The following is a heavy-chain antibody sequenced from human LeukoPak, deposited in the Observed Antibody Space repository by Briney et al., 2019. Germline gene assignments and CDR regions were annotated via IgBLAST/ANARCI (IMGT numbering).Heavy chain of an antibody. Sequence: GGSLRLSCAASGFTFSSFTMHWVRQAPGKGLEGVSVILYDGSTKDYADSVKGRFTISRDTSKNTLYLQMNSLSAEDTAVYYCARDPRGPIEYDHSGRDSFDYWGQGTLVTVSS. CDR1: GFTFSSFT. V-gene: IGHV3-30-3*01. CDR2: ILYDGSTK. J-gene: IGHJ4*02. D-gene: IGHD3-22*01. CDR3: ARDPRGPIEYDHSGRDSFDY.